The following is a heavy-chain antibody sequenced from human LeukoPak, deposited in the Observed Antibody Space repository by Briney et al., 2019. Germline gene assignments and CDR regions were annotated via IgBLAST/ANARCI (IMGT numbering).Heavy chain of an antibody. Sequence: SETLSLTCTVSGGSISSYYWSWIRQPAGKGLEWIGRIYTSGSTNYNPSLKSRVTISVDTSKNQFSLKLGSVTAADTAVYYCARRSSSWNAFDIWGRGTMVTVSS. J-gene: IGHJ3*02. CDR1: GGSISSYY. CDR3: ARRSSSWNAFDI. D-gene: IGHD6-6*01. CDR2: IYTSGST. V-gene: IGHV4-4*07.